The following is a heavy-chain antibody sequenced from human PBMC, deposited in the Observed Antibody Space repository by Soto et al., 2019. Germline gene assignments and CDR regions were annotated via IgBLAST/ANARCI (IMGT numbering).Heavy chain of an antibody. CDR2: IYYSGST. CDR1: GGSISSSTYY. J-gene: IGHJ5*02. D-gene: IGHD3-10*01. V-gene: IGHV4-39*01. Sequence: SETLSLTCTVSGGSISSSTYYWGWIRQPPGKGLEWIGTIYYSGSTYYNPSLKSRVTISVDTSKNQFSLKLSSVTAADTAVYYCARSISWSGSPNWFDPWGQGTLVTVS. CDR3: ARSISWSGSPNWFDP.